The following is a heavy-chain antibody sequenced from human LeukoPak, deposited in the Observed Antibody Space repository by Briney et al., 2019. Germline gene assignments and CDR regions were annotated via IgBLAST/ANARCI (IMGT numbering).Heavy chain of an antibody. D-gene: IGHD1-26*01. CDR2: IIPIFGTA. J-gene: IGHJ4*02. CDR1: GGTFSSYA. V-gene: IGHV1-69*13. Sequence: SVKVSCKASGGTFSSYAISWVRQAPGQGLEWMGGIIPIFGTANYAQKFQGRVTITADESTSTAYMELSSLRSEDTAVYYCARVSVITQYSGSPDYFASWGQGTLITVSS. CDR3: ARVSVITQYSGSPDYFAS.